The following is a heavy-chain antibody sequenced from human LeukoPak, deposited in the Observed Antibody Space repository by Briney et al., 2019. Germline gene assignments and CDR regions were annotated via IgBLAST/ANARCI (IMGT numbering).Heavy chain of an antibody. CDR3: AREDASGSYYRSLDY. CDR1: GFTFSTYT. J-gene: IGHJ4*02. V-gene: IGHV3-21*01. Sequence: GGSLRLSCAASGFTFSTYTMNWVRQAPGKGLEWVSSVTISSRYIYYADSVKGRFTISRDNAKNSLFLHMNSLRAEDTAVYYCAREDASGSYYRSLDYWGQGTLVTVSS. CDR2: VTISSRYI. D-gene: IGHD3-10*01.